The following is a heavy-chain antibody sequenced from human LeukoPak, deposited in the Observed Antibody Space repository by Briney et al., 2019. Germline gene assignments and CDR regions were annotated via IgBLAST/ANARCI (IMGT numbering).Heavy chain of an antibody. V-gene: IGHV3-23*01. J-gene: IGHJ4*02. CDR1: GFIFRNYA. CDR3: AKWGDYDILTGYYVSDF. Sequence: GGPLRLSCAASGFIFRNYAMSWDREGPGKGLEWVSPITGSGDTTYYADTVKGRFTLSRDNSKKTLYVEMNTLRAEDTAVYYCAKWGDYDILTGYYVSDFWGQGTLVTVSS. D-gene: IGHD3-9*01. CDR2: ITGSGDTT.